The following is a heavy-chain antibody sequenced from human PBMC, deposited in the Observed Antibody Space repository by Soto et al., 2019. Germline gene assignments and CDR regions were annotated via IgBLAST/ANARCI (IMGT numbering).Heavy chain of an antibody. J-gene: IGHJ5*02. D-gene: IGHD3-3*01. CDR1: GYTFTSYG. CDR2: IGAYNGNT. Sequence: GASVKVSCKASGYTFTSYGISWVRQAPGQGLEWMGWIGAYNGNTNYAQKLQGRVTMTTDTSTSTAYMELRSLRSDDTAVYYCARDQVPQYYDFWSGYFYNWFDPWGQGTLVTVSS. CDR3: ARDQVPQYYDFWSGYFYNWFDP. V-gene: IGHV1-18*04.